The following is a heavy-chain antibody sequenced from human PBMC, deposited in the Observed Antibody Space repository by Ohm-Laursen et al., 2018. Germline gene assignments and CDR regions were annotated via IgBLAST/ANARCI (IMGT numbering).Heavy chain of an antibody. J-gene: IGHJ4*02. CDR1: GGSISSYY. Sequence: SETLSLTCTVSGGSISSYYWSWIRQPAGKGLEWIGRIYTSGSPKYNPSLKSRVTMSVDTSKNQFSLRLSSVTAADTAVYYCARAPVDTAMVIGYWGQGTLVTVSS. CDR2: IYTSGSP. CDR3: ARAPVDTAMVIGY. D-gene: IGHD5-18*01. V-gene: IGHV4-4*07.